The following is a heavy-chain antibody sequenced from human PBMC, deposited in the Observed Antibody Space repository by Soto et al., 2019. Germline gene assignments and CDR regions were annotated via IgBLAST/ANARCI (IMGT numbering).Heavy chain of an antibody. CDR3: ATPGVSTFDY. Sequence: GGSLRLSCAASGFTFSSYWMSWVRKAPGKGLEWVANIKQDGSEKYYVDSVKGRLTISRDNAKNSLYLQMNSLRAEDTAVYYCATPGVSTFDYWGQGTLVTVYS. J-gene: IGHJ4*02. V-gene: IGHV3-7*03. CDR1: GFTFSSYW. D-gene: IGHD6-13*01. CDR2: IKQDGSEK.